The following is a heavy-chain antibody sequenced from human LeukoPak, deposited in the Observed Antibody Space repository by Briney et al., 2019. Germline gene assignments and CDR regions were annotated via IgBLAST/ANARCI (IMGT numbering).Heavy chain of an antibody. Sequence: QPGGSLRLSCAASGFTFNTYWMMWVRQAPGKGLEWVANIDQGGSTKYYVDSLKGRFTISRDNAKNSLYLQMNSLRAEDTAVYYCVRDKGGRSGAIYYDAFDVWGHGTMVTVSS. CDR1: GFTFNTYW. V-gene: IGHV3-7*01. CDR2: IDQGGSTK. J-gene: IGHJ3*01. D-gene: IGHD1-26*01. CDR3: VRDKGGRSGAIYYDAFDV.